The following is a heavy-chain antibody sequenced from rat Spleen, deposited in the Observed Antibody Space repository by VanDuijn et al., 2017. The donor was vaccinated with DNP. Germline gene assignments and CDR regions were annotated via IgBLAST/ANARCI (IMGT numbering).Heavy chain of an antibody. CDR1: GFTFSDSA. Sequence: EVQLVESGGGVVQPGKSLKLSCAASGFTFSDSAMAWVRQSPKMGLEWVATISYDGSSTYYRDPVTGRFTISRDDAKSTLYLQMDSLRSEDTATYCCARHDEYGNYHFYAMDAWGQGTSVTVS. CDR2: ISYDGSST. CDR3: ARHDEYGNYHFYAMDA. J-gene: IGHJ4*01. V-gene: IGHV5-17*01. D-gene: IGHD1-12*03.